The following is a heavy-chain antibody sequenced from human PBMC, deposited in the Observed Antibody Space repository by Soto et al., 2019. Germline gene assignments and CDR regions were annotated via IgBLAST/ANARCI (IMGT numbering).Heavy chain of an antibody. CDR3: ARDRDGGWFHMDV. V-gene: IGHV3-33*01. CDR2: IWSDGNRE. CDR1: GFLLSHYG. D-gene: IGHD6-19*01. J-gene: IGHJ6*02. Sequence: QVQLVESGGGVVQPGRSVRLSCVGSGFLLSHYGMHWVRQAPGKGLEWVAVIWSDGNRESYADSVKGRFAISRDNSKDTLYLQMNNLRADDTAVYFCARDRDGGWFHMDVWGQGTTVAVSS.